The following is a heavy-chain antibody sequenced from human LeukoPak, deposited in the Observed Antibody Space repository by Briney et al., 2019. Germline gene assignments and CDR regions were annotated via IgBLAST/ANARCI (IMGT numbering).Heavy chain of an antibody. CDR2: ISSSSSYI. CDR3: ARDAGTNYYDSSGYYDY. CDR1: GFTFSSYS. V-gene: IGHV3-21*01. J-gene: IGHJ4*02. D-gene: IGHD3-22*01. Sequence: NPGGSLRLSCAASGFTFSSYSMNWVRQAPGKGLEWVSSISSSSSYIYYADSVKGRFTISRDNAKNSLYLQMNSLRAEDTAVYYCARDAGTNYYDSSGYYDYWGQGTLVTVSS.